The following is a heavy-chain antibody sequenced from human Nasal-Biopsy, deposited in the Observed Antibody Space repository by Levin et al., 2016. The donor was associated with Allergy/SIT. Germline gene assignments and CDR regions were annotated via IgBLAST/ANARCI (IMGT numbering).Heavy chain of an antibody. CDR2: ISPYNGVA. J-gene: IGHJ6*02. D-gene: IGHD3-10*01. CDR3: ARRTYTPHYMYYYGMDV. V-gene: IGHV1-18*01. CDR1: GYTFTDKA. Sequence: ASVKVSCKASGYTFTDKAITWVRQAPGQGLEWMGWISPYNGVAYYAPKFQGRAAMTIDASAGTAYLEMRSLTSDDTATYYCARRTYTPHYMYYYGMDVWGQGTAVTVSS.